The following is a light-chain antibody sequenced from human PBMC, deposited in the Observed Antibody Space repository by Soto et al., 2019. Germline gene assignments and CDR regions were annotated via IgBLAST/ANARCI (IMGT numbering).Light chain of an antibody. V-gene: IGKV1-9*01. CDR3: QQLNYYPYT. J-gene: IGKJ2*01. CDR2: GAF. Sequence: DIPLTHSPSFLSAAVGDRVTIICRASQDISNYLAWYQQKPGKAPKLLIFGAFTLQSGVPSRFSGSGSGTEFTRTISSLQPEDFAIYYFQQLNYYPYTFGQGTKLEIK. CDR1: QDISNY.